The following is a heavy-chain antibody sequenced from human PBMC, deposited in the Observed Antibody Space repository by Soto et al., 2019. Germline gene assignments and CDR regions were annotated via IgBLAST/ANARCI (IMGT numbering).Heavy chain of an antibody. CDR3: ARDWEQWQTGGYFDY. J-gene: IGHJ4*02. V-gene: IGHV3-30-3*01. CDR2: ISYDGSNK. Sequence: QVQLVESGGGVVQPGRSLRLSCAASGFTFSSYAMHWVRQAPGKGLEWVAVISYDGSNKYYADSVKGRFTISRDNSKNTLYLQMNSLRAEDTAVHYCARDWEQWQTGGYFDYWGQGTLVTVSS. CDR1: GFTFSSYA. D-gene: IGHD6-19*01.